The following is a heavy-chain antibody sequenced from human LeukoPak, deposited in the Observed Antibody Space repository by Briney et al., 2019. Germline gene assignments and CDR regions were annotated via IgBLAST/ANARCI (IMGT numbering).Heavy chain of an antibody. Sequence: GGSLRLSCAASGFTFSNYWMSWVCQAPGKGLEWVANIKQDGSEKFYVDSVKGRFTISRDNAKNSLYLQMNSLRAEDTAVYYCARDGNPSGDYEFDYWGQGTLVTVSS. CDR3: ARDGNPSGDYEFDY. J-gene: IGHJ4*02. V-gene: IGHV3-7*01. D-gene: IGHD3-10*01. CDR2: IKQDGSEK. CDR1: GFTFSNYW.